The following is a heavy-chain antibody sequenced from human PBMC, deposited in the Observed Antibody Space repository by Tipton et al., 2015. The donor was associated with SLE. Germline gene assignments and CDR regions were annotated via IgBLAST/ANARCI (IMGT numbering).Heavy chain of an antibody. J-gene: IGHJ5*02. D-gene: IGHD7-27*01. V-gene: IGHV4-59*08. CDR1: CGPISSYY. Sequence: TLSLTCTVSCGPISSYYWSWIRQPPGKGLEWIGYIYYSGSTNYNPSLKSRVTISVDTSKNQFPLKLSSVTAADTAVYYCARHAPGWFDPWGQGTLVTVSS. CDR3: ARHAPGWFDP. CDR2: IYYSGST.